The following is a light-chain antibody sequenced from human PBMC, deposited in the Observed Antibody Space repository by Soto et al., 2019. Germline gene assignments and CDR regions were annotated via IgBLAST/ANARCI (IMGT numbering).Light chain of an antibody. J-gene: IGLJ2*01. CDR2: RND. CDR3: GTWDDSPNGPL. Sequence: QSVLTQPPSASGTPGQTVTISCSGSSYNIGSNTVTWYQHLPGTAPKLLIYRNDQRPSGVPDRFSGSKSGTSASLAISGLQSEDEADYYCGTWDDSPNGPLFGGGTKLTVL. CDR1: SYNIGSNT. V-gene: IGLV1-44*01.